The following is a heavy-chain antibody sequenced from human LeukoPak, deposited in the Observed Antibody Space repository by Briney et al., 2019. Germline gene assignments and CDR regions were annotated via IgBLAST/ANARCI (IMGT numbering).Heavy chain of an antibody. CDR1: GFTFNNYW. CDR3: ARGDGYNWEYYFDY. J-gene: IGHJ4*02. V-gene: IGHV3-74*01. Sequence: AGSLRLSCAASGFTFNNYWMHWVRHAPGKGLVWASRISSDGSGTRYADSVRGRFTISRDNAKNTLYLQMNSLRAEDTAVYYCARGDGYNWEYYFDYWGQGTLVTVSS. D-gene: IGHD5-24*01. CDR2: ISSDGSGT.